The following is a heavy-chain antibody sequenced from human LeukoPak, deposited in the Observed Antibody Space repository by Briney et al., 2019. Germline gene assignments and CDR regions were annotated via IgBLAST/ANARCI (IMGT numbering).Heavy chain of an antibody. CDR2: INHSGST. CDR1: GGSFSGYY. Sequence: SETLSLTCAVYGGSFSGYYWSWIRQPPGKGLEWIGEINHSGSTNYNPSLKSRVTISVDTSKNQFSLKLSSVTAADTAVYYCARGGPVGGWLRSYFDYWGQGTLVTVSS. J-gene: IGHJ4*02. V-gene: IGHV4-34*01. CDR3: ARGGPVGGWLRSYFDY. D-gene: IGHD5-12*01.